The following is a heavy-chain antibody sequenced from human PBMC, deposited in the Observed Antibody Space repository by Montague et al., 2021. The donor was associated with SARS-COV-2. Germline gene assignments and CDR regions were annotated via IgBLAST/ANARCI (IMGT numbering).Heavy chain of an antibody. D-gene: IGHD1-26*01. CDR1: GGSISSGSYY. CDR2: IYYSGST. V-gene: IGHV4-31*03. J-gene: IGHJ4*02. CDR3: AGDTRIVGATTRLDY. Sequence: TLSLTCTVSGGSISSGSYYWGWIRQPPGKGLEWTGYIYYSGSTYYNPSLKSRVTISVDTSKNQFSLKLSSVTAADTAVYYCAGDTRIVGATTRLDYWGQGTLVTVSS.